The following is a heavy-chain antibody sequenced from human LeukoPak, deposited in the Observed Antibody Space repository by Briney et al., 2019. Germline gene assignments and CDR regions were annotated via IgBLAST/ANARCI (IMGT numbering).Heavy chain of an antibody. CDR1: GFTFSSYG. Sequence: PGGSLRLSCAASGFTFSSYGMHWVRQAPGKGLEWVAVIWYDGSNKYYADSVKGRFTISRDNSKNTLYLQMNSLRAEDTAVYYCARDRGLWSRANHLDYWGQGTLVTVSS. D-gene: IGHD5-18*01. CDR3: ARDRGLWSRANHLDY. J-gene: IGHJ4*02. CDR2: IWYDGSNK. V-gene: IGHV3-33*01.